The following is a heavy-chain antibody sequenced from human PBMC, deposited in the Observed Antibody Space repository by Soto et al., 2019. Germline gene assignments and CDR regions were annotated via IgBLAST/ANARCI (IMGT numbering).Heavy chain of an antibody. CDR2: INPSGST. V-gene: IGHV4-34*01. CDR1: GGSLSDYY. D-gene: IGHD1-26*01. CDR3: ARGRDEYKVGNV. Sequence: QVPLQQWGAGLLKPSETLSLTCAVSGGSLSDYYWPWIRQSPGKGLEWIGEINPSGSTYYNPSLRSRVTISVDTSKNQFSLKLTSLTAADTAIYYCARGRDEYKVGNVWGHGTTVTVSS. J-gene: IGHJ6*02.